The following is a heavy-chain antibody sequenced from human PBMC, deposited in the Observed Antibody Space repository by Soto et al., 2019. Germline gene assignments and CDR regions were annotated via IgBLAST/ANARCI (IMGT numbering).Heavy chain of an antibody. CDR3: AREYMRWFDP. J-gene: IGHJ5*02. CDR1: GDSIRNYY. Sequence: SETLSLTCSVSGDSIRNYYWSWIRQPPGKGLEWVGYVYHSGTASYNPSLKSRVAMSVDTSKKQISLKLNSVTAADTAVYYCAREYMRWFDPWGQGTLVTVSS. D-gene: IGHD1-20*01. CDR2: VYHSGTA. V-gene: IGHV4-59*01.